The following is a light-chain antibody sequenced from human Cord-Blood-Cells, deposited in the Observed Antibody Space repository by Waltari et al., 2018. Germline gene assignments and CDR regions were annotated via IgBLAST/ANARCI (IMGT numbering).Light chain of an antibody. CDR3: QQSYSTPWT. J-gene: IGKJ1*01. V-gene: IGKV1-39*01. CDR2: AAS. Sequence: DIQMTQSSSSLSASVGDRVTITCRASQNISSYLNWYQQKPGKAPKLLIYAASSLQSGVPSRFSGSGSGTDFTLTISSLQPEDFATYYCQQSYSTPWTFGQGTKVEIK. CDR1: QNISSY.